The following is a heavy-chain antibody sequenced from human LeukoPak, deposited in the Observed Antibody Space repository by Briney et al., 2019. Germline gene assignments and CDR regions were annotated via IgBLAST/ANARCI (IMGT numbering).Heavy chain of an antibody. CDR3: ARGSLWFGER. D-gene: IGHD3-10*01. J-gene: IGHJ4*02. CDR1: GGSISSYY. V-gene: IGHV4-59*01. Sequence: SETLSLTCTVSGGSISSYYWSWIRQPPGKGLGWIGYIYYSGSTNYNPSLKSRVTISVDTSKNQFSLKLSSVTAADTAVYYCARGSLWFGERWGQGTLVTVSS. CDR2: IYYSGST.